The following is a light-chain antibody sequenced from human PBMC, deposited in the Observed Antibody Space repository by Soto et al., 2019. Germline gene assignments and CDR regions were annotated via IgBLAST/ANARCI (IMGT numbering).Light chain of an antibody. CDR1: SSDVGGYDH. V-gene: IGLV2-14*01. CDR2: DVN. Sequence: QSALTQPASVSGSPGQSITISCTGTSSDVGGYDHVSWYQQLPGKAPKLLIYDVNNRPSGVSHRFSGSKSGNTASLTISGLQAEDEADYYCSSYTGSSTFVFGTGTKVTVL. CDR3: SSYTGSSTFV. J-gene: IGLJ1*01.